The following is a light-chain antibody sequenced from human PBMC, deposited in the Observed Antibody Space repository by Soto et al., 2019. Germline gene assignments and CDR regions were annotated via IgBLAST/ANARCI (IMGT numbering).Light chain of an antibody. V-gene: IGLV2-8*01. CDR3: SSYAGSNIGV. Sequence: QSALTQPPSASGSPGQSVTISCTGTSSDVGGYNYVFWYQQHPGKAPKLMIYEVSKRPSGVPDRFSGSKSGNTASLTVSGLQAEDEADYYCSSYAGSNIGVFGGGTKLTVL. J-gene: IGLJ3*02. CDR2: EVS. CDR1: SSDVGGYNY.